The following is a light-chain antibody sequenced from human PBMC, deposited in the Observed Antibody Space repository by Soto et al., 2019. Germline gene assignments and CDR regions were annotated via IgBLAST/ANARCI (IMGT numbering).Light chain of an antibody. CDR3: QQYGSSSWT. J-gene: IGKJ1*01. CDR2: GAS. Sequence: EIVLTQSPGTLSLSPGERATLSCRASQSVSSSYLAWYQQKPGQAPRLLIYGASSRATGIPDRFSGSGSGTDFTLTISRLEPEDVAVDYCQQYGSSSWTFGQGTKVEIK. CDR1: QSVSSSY. V-gene: IGKV3-20*01.